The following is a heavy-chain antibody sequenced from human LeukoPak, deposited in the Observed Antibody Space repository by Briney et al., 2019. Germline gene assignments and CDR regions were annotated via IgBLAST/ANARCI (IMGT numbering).Heavy chain of an antibody. V-gene: IGHV4-30-4*01. J-gene: IGHJ4*02. CDR2: IYYSGST. Sequence: PSQTLSLTCTVSGGSISSGDYYWSWIRQPPGKGLGWIGYIYYSGSTYYNPSLKSRVTISVDTSKNQFSLKLSSVTAADTAVYYCARDRWLGEWYSSSWYGFDYWGQGTLVTVSS. CDR1: GGSISSGDYY. CDR3: ARDRWLGEWYSSSWYGFDY. D-gene: IGHD6-13*01.